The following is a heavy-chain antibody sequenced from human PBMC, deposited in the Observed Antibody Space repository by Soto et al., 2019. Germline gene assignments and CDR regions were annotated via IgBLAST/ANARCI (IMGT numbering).Heavy chain of an antibody. V-gene: IGHV5-10-1*01. D-gene: IGHD1-26*01. CDR2: IDPSDSYT. Sequence: GESLKISCKGSGYSFTSYWISWVRQMPGKGLEWMGRIDPSDSYTNDSPSFQGHVTISADKSISTAYLQWSSLKASDTAMYYCATRGSYSGGFDNWGQGTLVTVSS. J-gene: IGHJ4*02. CDR1: GYSFTSYW. CDR3: ATRGSYSGGFDN.